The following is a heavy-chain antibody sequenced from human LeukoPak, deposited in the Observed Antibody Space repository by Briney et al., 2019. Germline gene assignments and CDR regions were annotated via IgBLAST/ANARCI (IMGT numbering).Heavy chain of an antibody. J-gene: IGHJ4*02. V-gene: IGHV4-59*01. CDR3: ARGVSSSRSPDY. CDR1: GGSISSYY. CDR2: IYYSGST. Sequence: SETLSLTCTVSGGSISSYYWGWIRQPPGKGLEWIGYIYYSGSTNYNPSLKSRVTISVDTSKNQFSLKLSSVTAADTAVYYCARGVSSSRSPDYWGQGTLVTVSS. D-gene: IGHD6-13*01.